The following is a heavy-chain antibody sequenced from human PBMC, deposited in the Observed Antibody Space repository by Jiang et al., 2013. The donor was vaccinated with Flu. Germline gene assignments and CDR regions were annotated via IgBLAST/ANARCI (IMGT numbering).Heavy chain of an antibody. D-gene: IGHD3-9*01. Sequence: QTLSLTCAISGDSIFSNTAAWNWIRKSPSRGLEWLGRTYYRSKWYNDYALFMESRITINPDTSKNQFSLQLNSVTPEDTAVYYCARDWKDILTGYPVRVYYYGMDVWGQGPRHRL. CDR1: GDSIFSNTAA. J-gene: IGHJ6*02. CDR2: TYYRSKWYN. CDR3: ARDWKDILTGYPVRVYYYGMDV. V-gene: IGHV6-1*01.